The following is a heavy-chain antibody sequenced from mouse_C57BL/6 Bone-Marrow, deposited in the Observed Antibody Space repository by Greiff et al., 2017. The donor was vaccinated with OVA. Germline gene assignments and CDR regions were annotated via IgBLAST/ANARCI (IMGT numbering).Heavy chain of an antibody. V-gene: IGHV2-2*01. Sequence: VQGVESGPGLVQPSQCLSITCTASGFPLTSYGVHWVRQSPGKGLEWLGVIWSGGSTDNNAAFISRLSISKDNSKSQVFFKMNSLQADDTAIYYCARDGSRGYFDVWGTGTTVTVSS. J-gene: IGHJ1*03. CDR2: IWSGGST. D-gene: IGHD1-1*01. CDR3: ARDGSRGYFDV. CDR1: GFPLTSYG.